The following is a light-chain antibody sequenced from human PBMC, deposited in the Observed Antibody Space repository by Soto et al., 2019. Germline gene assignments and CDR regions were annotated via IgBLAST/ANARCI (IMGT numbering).Light chain of an antibody. V-gene: IGLV2-14*01. CDR3: SSYTSSSTLVI. CDR1: SSDVGGYNY. J-gene: IGLJ2*01. CDR2: EVS. Sequence: QSALTQPASVSGSPGQSITISCTGTSSDVGGYNYVCWYQQHPGKAPKLMIYEVSNRPSGISTRFSGSKSGNTASLTISGLQAEDEADYYCSSYTSSSTLVIFGGGTKVTVL.